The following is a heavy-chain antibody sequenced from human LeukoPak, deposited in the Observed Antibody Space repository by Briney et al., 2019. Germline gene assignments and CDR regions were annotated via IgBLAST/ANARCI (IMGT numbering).Heavy chain of an antibody. V-gene: IGHV3-43D*03. CDR2: INWSGGST. D-gene: IGHD1-1*01. J-gene: IGHJ4*02. Sequence: GGSLRLSCAASGFTFDDYAMHWVRQAPGKGLEWVSLINWSGGSTYYTDSVKGRFTISRDNIKNSLYLQMNSLRPEDTALYYCAKATKIYNSPFDYCGQGTLVTVSS. CDR1: GFTFDDYA. CDR3: AKATKIYNSPFDY.